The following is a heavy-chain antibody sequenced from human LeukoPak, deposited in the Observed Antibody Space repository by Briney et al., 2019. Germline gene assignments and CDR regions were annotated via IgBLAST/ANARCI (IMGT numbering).Heavy chain of an antibody. CDR2: IYTSGST. CDR1: GGSITKYY. CDR3: ASNSVDTAMVDFDY. V-gene: IGHV4-4*07. Sequence: SETLSLTCIVSGGSITKYYWSWIRQPAGKGLEWIGRIYTSGSTNQNPSLKSRVTMSVDTSKNQFSLNLTSVTAADTAVYYCASNSVDTAMVDFDYWGQGTLVTVSS. D-gene: IGHD5-18*01. J-gene: IGHJ4*02.